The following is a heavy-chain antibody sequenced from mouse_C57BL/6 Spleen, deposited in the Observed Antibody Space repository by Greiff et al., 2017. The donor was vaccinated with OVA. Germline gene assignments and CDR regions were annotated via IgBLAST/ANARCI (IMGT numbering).Heavy chain of an antibody. D-gene: IGHD1-1*01. J-gene: IGHJ2*01. V-gene: IGHV1-82*01. CDR3: ARGGSLRAFDY. Sequence: VQLKESGPELVKPGASVKISCKASGYAFSSSWMNWVKQRPGKGLEWIGRIYPGDGDTNYTGRFKGKATLTADKSSSTAYMQLSSLTSEDSAVYFCARGGSLRAFDYWGQGTTLTVSS. CDR1: GYAFSSSW. CDR2: IYPGDGDT.